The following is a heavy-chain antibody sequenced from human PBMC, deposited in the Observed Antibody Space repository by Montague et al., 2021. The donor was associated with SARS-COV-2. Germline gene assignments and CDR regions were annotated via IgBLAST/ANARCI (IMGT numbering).Heavy chain of an antibody. CDR1: GGSISSGSYY. CDR2: IYTSGTT. D-gene: IGHD5-12*01. J-gene: IGHJ4*02. Sequence: TLSLTCTVSGGSISSGSYYWSWIRQPAGKGLEWIGRIYTSGTTDYSFSLKSRVTISVDTSKNQFSLKLTSVTAADTAVYYCARAHSGSCAHLDIWGQGSLVTVSS. CDR3: ARAHSGSCAHLDI. V-gene: IGHV4-61*02.